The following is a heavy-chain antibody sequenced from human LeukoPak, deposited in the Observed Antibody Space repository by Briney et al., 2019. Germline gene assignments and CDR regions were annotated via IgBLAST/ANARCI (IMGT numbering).Heavy chain of an antibody. Sequence: ASVEVSCKASGYTFTGHYMHWVRQAPGQGPEWMAWINPNSGDTNYAQKFQGRVTLTRDASIGTAYMEMNRLTYDDTAIYYCARDVYTSGWRYFDLWGHGTLVTVSS. V-gene: IGHV1-2*02. CDR2: INPNSGDT. CDR3: ARDVYTSGWRYFDL. D-gene: IGHD6-19*01. J-gene: IGHJ2*01. CDR1: GYTFTGHY.